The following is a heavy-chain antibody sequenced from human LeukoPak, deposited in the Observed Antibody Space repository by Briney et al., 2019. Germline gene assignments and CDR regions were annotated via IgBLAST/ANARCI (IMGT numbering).Heavy chain of an antibody. CDR1: GFRFGNSA. J-gene: IGHJ4*02. CDR3: ASYSSGWFKPLDS. Sequence: GGSLRLSCVGSGFRFGNSAMSWVRQIPGKGLEWVSSITSTSGSIKYVDSVKGRFTISRDNSKNTLFLQMDSLRAEDTAIYYCASYSSGWFKPLDSWGQGTLVTVPS. V-gene: IGHV3-23*01. D-gene: IGHD6-19*01. CDR2: ITSTSGSI.